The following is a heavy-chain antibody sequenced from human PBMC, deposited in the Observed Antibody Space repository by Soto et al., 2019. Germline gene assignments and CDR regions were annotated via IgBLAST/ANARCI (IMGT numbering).Heavy chain of an antibody. CDR2: INPSGDSR. J-gene: IGHJ4*02. D-gene: IGHD3-10*01. CDR3: ATHYGSGSYYLPFDY. CDR1: GFSFSDYF. V-gene: IGHV1-46*01. Sequence: ASVKVSCKASGFSFSDYFMHWVRQAPGQGLEWMGIINPSGDSRNYAQKFQGRVTITRDTSTSTVYMELSSLRSEDTAVYYCATHYGSGSYYLPFDYWGQGTLVTVSS.